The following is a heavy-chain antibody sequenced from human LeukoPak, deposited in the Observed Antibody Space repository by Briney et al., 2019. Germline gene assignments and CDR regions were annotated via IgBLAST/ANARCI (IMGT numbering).Heavy chain of an antibody. CDR3: AKEMGYSYGDFDY. D-gene: IGHD5-18*01. V-gene: IGHV3-30*18. CDR2: ISYDGSNK. J-gene: IGHJ4*02. CDR1: GFTFSSYG. Sequence: GGSLRLSCAAPGFTFSSYGMHWVRQAPGKGLEWVAVISYDGSNKYYADSVKGRFTISRDNSKNTLYLQMNSLRAEDTAVYYCAKEMGYSYGDFDYWGQGTLVTVS.